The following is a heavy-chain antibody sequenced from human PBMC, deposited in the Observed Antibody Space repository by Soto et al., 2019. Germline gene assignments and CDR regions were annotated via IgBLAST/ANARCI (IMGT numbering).Heavy chain of an antibody. D-gene: IGHD6-13*01. Sequence: SVKVSCKASGGTFISYAISWVRQAPRQGLEWMGGIIPIFGTANYAQKFQGRVTITADESTSTAYMELSSLRSEDTAVYYCARIEAAAGTRAGGYYYGMDVWGQGTTVTVSS. J-gene: IGHJ6*02. CDR2: IIPIFGTA. V-gene: IGHV1-69*13. CDR1: GGTFISYA. CDR3: ARIEAAAGTRAGGYYYGMDV.